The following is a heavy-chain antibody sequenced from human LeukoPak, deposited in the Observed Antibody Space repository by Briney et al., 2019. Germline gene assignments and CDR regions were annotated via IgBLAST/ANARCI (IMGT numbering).Heavy chain of an antibody. V-gene: IGHV3-74*01. D-gene: IGHD3-10*01. CDR3: ARLSYDSGTHYTCYEY. J-gene: IGHJ4*02. CDR2: INHDGSSA. Sequence: GGSLRLSCATSGFTFTTFWMHWVRQAPGKGLVWVARINHDGSSANYVDSVKGRFTISRDNAKNSVYLQMNSLRADDTAVYYCARLSYDSGTHYTCYEYWGQGTLVTVSS. CDR1: GFTFTTFW.